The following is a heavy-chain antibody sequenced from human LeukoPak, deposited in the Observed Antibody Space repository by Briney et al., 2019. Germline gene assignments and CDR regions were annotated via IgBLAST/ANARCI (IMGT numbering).Heavy chain of an antibody. V-gene: IGHV1-2*02. CDR3: ARGIAAPGGRWFDP. J-gene: IGHJ5*02. CDR1: GYTFTDYY. CDR2: INPNSGGT. Sequence: GASVKVSCKASGYTFTDYYMHWVRQAPGQGLEWMGWINPNSGGTNYAQQFQGRVTMTRDTSISTTYMELSNLRSDDTAVYHCARGIAAPGGRWFDPWGQGTLVTVSS. D-gene: IGHD6-13*01.